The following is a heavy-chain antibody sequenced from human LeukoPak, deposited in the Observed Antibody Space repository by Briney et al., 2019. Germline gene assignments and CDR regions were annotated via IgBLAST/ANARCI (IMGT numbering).Heavy chain of an antibody. Sequence: PGGSLRLSCAASGFTFSDYSMNWVRQAPGKGLEWVASISSSSPYIYYTDSVKGRFTISRDNAKNSVYLQMKSLRAEDTAVYYCVREGYYDSSGYLGVFDYWGQGTLVTVSS. V-gene: IGHV3-21*01. J-gene: IGHJ4*02. CDR2: ISSSSPYI. CDR1: GFTFSDYS. D-gene: IGHD3-22*01. CDR3: VREGYYDSSGYLGVFDY.